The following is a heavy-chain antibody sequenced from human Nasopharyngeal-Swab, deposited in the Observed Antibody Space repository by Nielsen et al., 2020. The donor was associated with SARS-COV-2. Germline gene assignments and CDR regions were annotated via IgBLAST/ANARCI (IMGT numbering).Heavy chain of an antibody. Sequence: ESLRLSCAASGFTFSSYAMSWVRQAPGKGLEWVSAISGSGGSTYYADSVKGRFTISRDNSKNTQYLQMNSLIAEDTAVYYCAKDNWLVAATHLDYWGQGTLVTISS. CDR3: AKDNWLVAATHLDY. V-gene: IGHV3-23*01. CDR1: GFTFSSYA. D-gene: IGHD2-15*01. CDR2: ISGSGGST. J-gene: IGHJ4*02.